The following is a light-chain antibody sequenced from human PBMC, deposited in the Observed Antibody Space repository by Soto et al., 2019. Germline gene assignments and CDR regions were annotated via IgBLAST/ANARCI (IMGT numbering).Light chain of an antibody. J-gene: IGKJ5*01. CDR2: TAS. CDR1: QSISSH. CDR3: QQSYSTPIS. V-gene: IGKV1-39*01. Sequence: DIRMTQSPSSLSASVGDTATITCRASQSISSHLNWYQQKPGKAPNLLMYTASNLQSGVPSRFSGSGFGTDFTLTISSLQPEDFATYYCQQSYSTPISFGQGTRLEIK.